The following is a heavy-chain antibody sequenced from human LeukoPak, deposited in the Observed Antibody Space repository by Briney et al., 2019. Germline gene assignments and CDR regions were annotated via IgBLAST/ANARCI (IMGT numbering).Heavy chain of an antibody. D-gene: IGHD5-12*01. Sequence: PSDTLSLTCTVSGDSIRSYYWHWLRRPPGKGLEWIGYIYYTGSTSYNPSLKSRVTISLDTSKSQFSLRLTSVTAADTAVYYCASHGSSGHDPLTWGQGTLVTVSA. V-gene: IGHV4-59*08. CDR1: GDSIRSYY. J-gene: IGHJ4*01. CDR3: ASHGSSGHDPLT. CDR2: IYYTGST.